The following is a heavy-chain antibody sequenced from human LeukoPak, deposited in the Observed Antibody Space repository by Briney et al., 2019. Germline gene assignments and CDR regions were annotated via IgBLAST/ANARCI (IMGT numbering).Heavy chain of an antibody. V-gene: IGHV3-30*18. Sequence: QSGGSLRLSCAASGFTFSSYGMHWVRQAPGKGLEWVAVISYDGSNKYYADSVKGRFTISRDNSKNTLYLQMNSLRAEDTAVYYCAKDRRSWYEIDYWGQGTLVTVSS. CDR3: AKDRRSWYEIDY. J-gene: IGHJ4*02. CDR1: GFTFSSYG. D-gene: IGHD6-13*01. CDR2: ISYDGSNK.